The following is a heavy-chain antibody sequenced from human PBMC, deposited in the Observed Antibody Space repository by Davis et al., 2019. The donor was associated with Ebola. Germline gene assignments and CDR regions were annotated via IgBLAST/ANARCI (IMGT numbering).Heavy chain of an antibody. D-gene: IGHD3-16*02. CDR2: INHSGST. V-gene: IGHV4-34*01. CDR1: GGSFSGYY. CDR3: ARGDYIWGSYRYFAFDI. J-gene: IGHJ3*02. Sequence: SETLSLTCAVYGGSFSGYYWSWIRQPPGKGQEWIGEINHSGSTNYNPSLKSRVTISVDTSKNQFSLKLSSVTAADTAVYYCARGDYIWGSYRYFAFDIWGQGTMVTVSS.